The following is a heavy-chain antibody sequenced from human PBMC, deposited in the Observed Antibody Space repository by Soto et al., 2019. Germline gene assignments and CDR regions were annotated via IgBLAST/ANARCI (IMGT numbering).Heavy chain of an antibody. D-gene: IGHD2-8*01. J-gene: IGHJ6*03. Sequence: QVQLVQSGAEVKKPGSSVKVSCKASGGTFSSYTISWVRQAPGQGLEWMGRIIPILGIANYAQKFQGRVTITADKSTSTAYMELSSLRTEDTAVYYCASPAGTNGIYYMDVWGKGTTVTVSS. V-gene: IGHV1-69*02. CDR1: GGTFSSYT. CDR3: ASPAGTNGIYYMDV. CDR2: IIPILGIA.